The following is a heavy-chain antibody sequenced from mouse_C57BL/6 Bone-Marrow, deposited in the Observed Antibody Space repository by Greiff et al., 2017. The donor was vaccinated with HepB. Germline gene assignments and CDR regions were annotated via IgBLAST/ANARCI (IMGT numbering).Heavy chain of an antibody. J-gene: IGHJ1*03. V-gene: IGHV10-1*01. CDR2: IRSKSNNYAT. Sequence: VQLKESGGGLVQPKGSLKLSCAASGFSFNTYAMNWVRQAPGKGLEWVARIRSKSNNYATYYADSVKDRFTISRDDSESMLYLQMNNLKTEDTAMYYCVRLLRTGWYFDVWGTGTTVTVSS. CDR3: VRLLRTGWYFDV. D-gene: IGHD4-1*01. CDR1: GFSFNTYA.